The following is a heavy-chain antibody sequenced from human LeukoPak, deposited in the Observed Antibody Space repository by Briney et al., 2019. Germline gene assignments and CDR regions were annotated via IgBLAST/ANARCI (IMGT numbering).Heavy chain of an antibody. V-gene: IGHV3-30-3*01. Sequence: GGSLSLSFAASGFPFSSYAMHWVRQAPGKGLEWVAVISYDGSNKYHADSVKGRFTISRDNSKNTLYLQMNSLRAEDTAVYYCARDLDFDYWGQGTLVTVSS. CDR3: ARDLDFDY. J-gene: IGHJ4*02. CDR2: ISYDGSNK. CDR1: GFPFSSYA.